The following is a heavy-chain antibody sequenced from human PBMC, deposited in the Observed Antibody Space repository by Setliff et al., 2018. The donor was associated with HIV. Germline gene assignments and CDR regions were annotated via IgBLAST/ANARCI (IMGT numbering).Heavy chain of an antibody. V-gene: IGHV4-39*07. J-gene: IGHJ3*02. Sequence: ETLSLTCTVSGGSISSGSYYWSWIRQPPGKGLEWIGNIFHSGNTDYNPSLKSRVTMSVETSENQFSLRLNSVTAADTAVYYCARRTIWGDAFDIWGQGTMVTVSS. CDR2: IFHSGNT. CDR3: ARRTIWGDAFDI. CDR1: GGSISSGSYY. D-gene: IGHD3-16*01.